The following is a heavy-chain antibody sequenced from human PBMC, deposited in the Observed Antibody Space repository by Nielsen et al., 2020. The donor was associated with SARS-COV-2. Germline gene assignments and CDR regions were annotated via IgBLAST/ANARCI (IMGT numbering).Heavy chain of an antibody. D-gene: IGHD6-13*01. CDR1: GFTFDDYA. CDR2: ISWNSGSI. V-gene: IGHV3-9*01. CDR3: ARGRAAAGYFDY. J-gene: IGHJ4*02. Sequence: GGSLRLSCAASGFTFDDYAMHWVRQAPGKGLEWVSGISWNSGSIGYADSVKGRFTISRDNAKNSLYLQMNSLRAEGTAVYYCARGRAAAGYFDYWGQGTLVTVSS.